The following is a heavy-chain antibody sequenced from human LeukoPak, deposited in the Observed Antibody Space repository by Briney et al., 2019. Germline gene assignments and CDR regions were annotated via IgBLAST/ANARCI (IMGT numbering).Heavy chain of an antibody. CDR2: ISAYNGNT. D-gene: IGHD2-15*01. CDR3: ARISSEYCSGGSCYNGMDV. Sequence: GASVKVSCKASGYTFTSYGISWVRQAPGQGLEWMGWISAYNGNTNYAQKLQGRVTMTTDTSTSTACMELRSLRSDDTAVYYCARISSEYCSGGSCYNGMDVWGQGTTVTVSS. V-gene: IGHV1-18*01. J-gene: IGHJ6*02. CDR1: GYTFTSYG.